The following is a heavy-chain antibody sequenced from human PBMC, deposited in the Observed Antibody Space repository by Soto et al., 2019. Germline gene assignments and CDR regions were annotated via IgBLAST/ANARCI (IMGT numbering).Heavy chain of an antibody. D-gene: IGHD2-21*01. Sequence: PVGSLRLSCAASGFTFGNYWMSWVRQAPGKGPEWVANIKQDGSERNYVDSVKGRFTISRDNAENSLYLQMNSLRVEDKGVYYCASARHIGPWGQGTLVTSPQ. CDR2: IKQDGSER. CDR1: GFTFGNYW. J-gene: IGHJ5*02. CDR3: ASARHIGP. V-gene: IGHV3-7*01.